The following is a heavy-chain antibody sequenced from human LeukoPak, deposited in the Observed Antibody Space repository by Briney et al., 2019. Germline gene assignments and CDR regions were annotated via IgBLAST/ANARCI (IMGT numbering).Heavy chain of an antibody. D-gene: IGHD3-10*01. Sequence: PSETLSLTCTVSGGSVSSGTYYWSWIRQPPGKGLEWIGHIYYTGNTHYVPSLKSRVTMSVDTPKNQFSLKLTSVTAADTAVYYCARGTNYYGSGGYWGQGTLVTVSS. CDR2: IYYTGNT. V-gene: IGHV4-61*01. CDR3: ARGTNYYGSGGY. J-gene: IGHJ4*02. CDR1: GGSVSSGTYY.